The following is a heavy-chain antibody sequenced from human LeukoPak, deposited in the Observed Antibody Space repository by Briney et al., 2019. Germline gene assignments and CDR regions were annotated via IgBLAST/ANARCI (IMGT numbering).Heavy chain of an antibody. V-gene: IGHV4-39*07. Sequence: SETLSLTCTVSGGSISSSSYYWGWIRQPPGKGLEWIGSIYYSGSTYYNPSLKSRVTISVDTSKNQFSLKLSSVTAADTAVYYCASTSVGYWYFDLWGRGTLVTVSS. D-gene: IGHD2-2*01. J-gene: IGHJ2*01. CDR2: IYYSGST. CDR3: ASTSVGYWYFDL. CDR1: GGSISSSSYY.